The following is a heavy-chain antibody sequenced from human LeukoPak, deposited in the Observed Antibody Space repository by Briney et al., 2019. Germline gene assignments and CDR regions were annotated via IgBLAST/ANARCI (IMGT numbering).Heavy chain of an antibody. V-gene: IGHV3-30*01. CDR3: ARDQWSLPVWFYYYMDV. CDR2: ISYDRTNK. J-gene: IGHJ6*03. Sequence: PGGSLRLSCAASGFTFSSYAMHWVRQAPGKGLEWLAVISYDRTNKYYADSVKGRFTISRDNSKNTLYLQMNSLRDEDTAVYYCARDQWSLPVWFYYYMDVWGSGTTVTVSS. CDR1: GFTFSSYA. D-gene: IGHD3-16*01.